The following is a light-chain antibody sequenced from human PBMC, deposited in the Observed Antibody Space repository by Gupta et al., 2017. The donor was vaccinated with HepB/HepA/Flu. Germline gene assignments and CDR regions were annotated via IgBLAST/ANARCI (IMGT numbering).Light chain of an antibody. J-gene: IGKJ5*01. CDR3: QQYHYWST. CDR2: GAS. Sequence: EIVMTQSPATLSASPGERATLSCRASQSISSNLAWYQQKPGQAPRLLIYGASTRATGIPARFSGSGSGTEFTLTISSLQSENFAVYYCQQYHYWSTFSQGTRLEIK. CDR1: QSISSN. V-gene: IGKV3-15*01.